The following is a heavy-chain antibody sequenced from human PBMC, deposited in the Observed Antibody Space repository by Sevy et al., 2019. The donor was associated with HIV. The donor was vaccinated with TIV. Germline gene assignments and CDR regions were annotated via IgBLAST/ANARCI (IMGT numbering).Heavy chain of an antibody. Sequence: GGSLRLSCAASGFTFSDHYMEWVRQAPGKGLEWVGRTRNKADSYTTEYAASVKGRFTISRDDSENSLYLQMNSLKTEDTAVYYCATHAGIAAAGSVFDYWGQGSLVTVSS. V-gene: IGHV3-72*01. CDR1: GFTFSDHY. J-gene: IGHJ4*02. CDR3: ATHAGIAAAGSVFDY. CDR2: TRNKADSYTT. D-gene: IGHD6-13*01.